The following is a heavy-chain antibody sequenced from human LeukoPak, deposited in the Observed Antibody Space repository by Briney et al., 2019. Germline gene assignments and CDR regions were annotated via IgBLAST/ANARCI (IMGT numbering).Heavy chain of an antibody. CDR2: INPEDGET. V-gene: IGHV1-24*01. Sequence: SVKVSCKVSGYTLTELSMHWVRQAPGKGLEWMGGINPEDGETIYARKFQGRVTMTEDTSTDTAYMELSSLRSEDTAVYYCTTDRSYCAGDCYVWFDPWGQGTLVTV. D-gene: IGHD2-21*02. CDR3: TTDRSYCAGDCYVWFDP. CDR1: GYTLTELS. J-gene: IGHJ5*02.